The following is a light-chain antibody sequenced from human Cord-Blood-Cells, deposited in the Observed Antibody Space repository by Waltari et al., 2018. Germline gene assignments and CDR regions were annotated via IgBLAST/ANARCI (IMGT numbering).Light chain of an antibody. CDR3: QQRSNWPLT. CDR2: DAS. V-gene: IGKV3-11*01. Sequence: EIVLTQSPATLSLSPGERATLSCRASQGVSNYLAWYKQKPGQAPRLLIYDASNWATGIPARFSGSGSETDFTLTISSLEPEDFAVYDCQQRSNWPLTFGGGTKVEIK. J-gene: IGKJ4*01. CDR1: QGVSNY.